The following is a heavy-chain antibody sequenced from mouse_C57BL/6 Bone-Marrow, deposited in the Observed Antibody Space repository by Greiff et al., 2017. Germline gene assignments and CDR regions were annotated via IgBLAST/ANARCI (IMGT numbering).Heavy chain of an antibody. V-gene: IGHV1-85*01. D-gene: IGHD1-1*01. CDR1: GYTFTSYD. J-gene: IGHJ1*03. CDR3: ARLEFDGSSGDWYCDV. Sequence: QVQLKESGPELVKPGASVKLSCKASGYTFTSYDINWVKQRPGQGLEWIGWIYPRDGSTKYNEKFKGKATLTVDTSASTAYMELHSLTSEDSAVYFCARLEFDGSSGDWYCDVWGRGTTVTVSS. CDR2: IYPRDGST.